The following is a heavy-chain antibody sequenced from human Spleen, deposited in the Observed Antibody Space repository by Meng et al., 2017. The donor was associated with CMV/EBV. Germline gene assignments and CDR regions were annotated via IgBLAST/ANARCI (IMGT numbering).Heavy chain of an antibody. CDR1: GFSLSGFTKYA. Sequence: GESLKISCAASGFSLSGFTKYAMHWVRQAPGKGLQWVAYISYDGKTKYYADSVKGRFTISRDNSKSIMYVQMSGLRVEDTAFYYCARDYDFGDYGHFHHWGQGTLVTVSS. V-gene: IGHV3-30*14. CDR3: ARDYDFGDYGHFHH. CDR2: ISYDGKTK. D-gene: IGHD4-17*01. J-gene: IGHJ1*01.